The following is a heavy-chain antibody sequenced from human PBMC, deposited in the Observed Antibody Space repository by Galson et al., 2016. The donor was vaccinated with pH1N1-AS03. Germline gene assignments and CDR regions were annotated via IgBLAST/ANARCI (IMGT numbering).Heavy chain of an antibody. D-gene: IGHD3-3*01. CDR2: IRPDGSGE. V-gene: IGHV3-7*01. CDR3: AKEEWFGLDY. CDR1: GFTLSRHF. J-gene: IGHJ4*02. Sequence: SLRLSCAASGFTLSRHFMAWVRQAPGKGLEWLAKIRPDGSGEYYVDSVKGRFTISRDNARYSVYLEMSSLRDDDTAVYYCAKEEWFGLDYWGQGAVVTLS.